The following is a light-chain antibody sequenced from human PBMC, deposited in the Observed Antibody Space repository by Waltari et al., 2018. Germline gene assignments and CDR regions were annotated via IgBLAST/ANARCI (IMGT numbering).Light chain of an antibody. J-gene: IGLJ3*02. CDR3: TSQSTNNVVL. Sequence: QSALTQPASVSGSPGQSITISCTGTSTDVGSSNSFSWYQDLPGQAPKVIIYDVSDRPSGVSARFSGSKSGNTASLTISGLQAEDEANYYCTSQSTNNVVLFGGGTKVTVL. V-gene: IGLV2-14*03. CDR2: DVS. CDR1: STDVGSSNS.